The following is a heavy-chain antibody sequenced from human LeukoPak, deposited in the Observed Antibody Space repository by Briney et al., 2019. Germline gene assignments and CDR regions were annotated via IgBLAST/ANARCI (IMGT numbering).Heavy chain of an antibody. D-gene: IGHD3-22*01. CDR2: ISSSSSTI. J-gene: IGHJ3*02. Sequence: ETLSLTCTVSGGSISSYYWSWVRQAPGKGLEWVSYISSSSSTIYYADSVKGRFTISRDNAKNSLYLQMNSLRAEDTAVYYCAREGESYYYDSSGYGNAFDIWGQGTMVTVSS. V-gene: IGHV3-48*01. CDR3: AREGESYYYDSSGYGNAFDI. CDR1: GGSISSYY.